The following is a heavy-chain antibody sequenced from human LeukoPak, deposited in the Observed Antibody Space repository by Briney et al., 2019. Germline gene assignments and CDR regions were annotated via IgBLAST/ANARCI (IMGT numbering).Heavy chain of an antibody. CDR3: ARGSRYYYDSSGLNFDY. CDR2: INSDGGST. V-gene: IGHV3-74*01. J-gene: IGHJ4*02. CDR1: GFTFSSYW. D-gene: IGHD3-22*01. Sequence: PGGSLRLSCAASGFTFSSYWMHWVRQAPGKGLVWVSRINSDGGSTSYADSVKGRFTISRDNAKNTLYLQMNSLRAEDTAVYYCARGSRYYYDSSGLNFDYWGQGTLVTVSS.